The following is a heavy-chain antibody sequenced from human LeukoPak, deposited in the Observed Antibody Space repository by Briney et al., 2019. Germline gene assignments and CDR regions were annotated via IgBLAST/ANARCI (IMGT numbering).Heavy chain of an antibody. CDR3: ARRGYYDSSGYLNY. V-gene: IGHV1-46*01. Sequence: GASVKVSCKAFGYTFTNNWMHWVRQAPGQGPEWMGLISPTGGSTAYAQKFQGRVTLTRDMSTSTDYLELRSLRSDDTAVYYCARRGYYDSSGYLNYWGQGTLVTVSS. CDR2: ISPTGGST. CDR1: GYTFTNNW. J-gene: IGHJ4*02. D-gene: IGHD3-22*01.